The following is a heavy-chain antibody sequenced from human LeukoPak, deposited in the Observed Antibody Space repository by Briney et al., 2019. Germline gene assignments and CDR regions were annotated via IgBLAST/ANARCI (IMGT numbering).Heavy chain of an antibody. Sequence: SETLSLTCTVSGGPMNGYYRSWIRQPPGKGLEWIGYIYYSGSTNYNPSLKSRVTISVDTSKNQFSLKLTSVTAADTAVYYCARGIMTTVPTLDYWGQGALVTVSS. CDR1: GGPMNGYY. CDR2: IYYSGST. CDR3: ARGIMTTVPTLDY. D-gene: IGHD4-17*01. V-gene: IGHV4-59*01. J-gene: IGHJ4*02.